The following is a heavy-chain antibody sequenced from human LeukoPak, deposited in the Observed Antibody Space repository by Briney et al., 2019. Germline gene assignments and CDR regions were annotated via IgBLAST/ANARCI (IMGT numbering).Heavy chain of an antibody. J-gene: IGHJ5*02. D-gene: IGHD3-10*01. CDR2: ISSSSSTM. CDR3: AGWNFGNWFDP. V-gene: IGHV3-48*01. CDR1: GFTFSSYS. Sequence: GSLRLSCAASGFTFSSYSMNWVRQAPGKGLEWVSYISSSSSTMYYADSVKSRFTISRDNAKNSLYLQMNSLRAEDTAVYYCAGWNFGNWFDPWGQGTGVTVSS.